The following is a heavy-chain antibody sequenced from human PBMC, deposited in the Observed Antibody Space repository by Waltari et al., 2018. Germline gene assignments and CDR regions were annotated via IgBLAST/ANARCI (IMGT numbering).Heavy chain of an antibody. J-gene: IGHJ5*02. CDR1: GGSISSSSYY. Sequence: QLQLQESGPGLVKPSETLSLTYTVSGGSISSSSYYWGWIRQPPGKGLEWIGSIYYSGSTYYNPSLKSRVTISVDTSKNQFALKLSSVTAADTAVYYCARLLDWFDPWGQGTLVTVSS. CDR3: ARLLDWFDP. CDR2: IYYSGST. V-gene: IGHV4-39*01.